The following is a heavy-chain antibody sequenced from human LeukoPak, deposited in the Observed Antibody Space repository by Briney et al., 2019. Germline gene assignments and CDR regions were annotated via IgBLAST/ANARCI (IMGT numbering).Heavy chain of an antibody. CDR3: ARAGLVWGAHDFDY. J-gene: IGHJ4*02. Sequence: SETLSLTCTVSGGSISSYYWSWIRQPPGKGLEWIGYIYYSGSTNYNPSLKSQATISLDTSKNQFSLKLSSVTAADTAVYYCARAGLVWGAHDFDYWGQGALVTVSS. V-gene: IGHV4-59*01. CDR1: GGSISSYY. D-gene: IGHD1-26*01. CDR2: IYYSGST.